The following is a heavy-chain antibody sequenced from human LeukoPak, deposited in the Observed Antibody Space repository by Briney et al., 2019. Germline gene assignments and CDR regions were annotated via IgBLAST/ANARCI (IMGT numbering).Heavy chain of an antibody. CDR1: GFTSSIYA. D-gene: IGHD4-17*01. J-gene: IGHJ4*02. Sequence: GGSLRLSCAASGFTSSIYAMTWVRQAPGKGLEWVSGIGGRGGSTYYADSVKGRFTISRDNSKNTLYLQMDSLRAEDTAVYYCAKPLHDYGDSYFDYWGQGTLSPSPQ. V-gene: IGHV3-23*01. CDR3: AKPLHDYGDSYFDY. CDR2: IGGRGGST.